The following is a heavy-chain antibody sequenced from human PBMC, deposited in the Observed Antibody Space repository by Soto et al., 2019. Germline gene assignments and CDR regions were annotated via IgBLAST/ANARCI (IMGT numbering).Heavy chain of an antibody. Sequence: PSETLSLTCTVSGGSVSSGSYYWSWTRQPPGKGLEWIGYIYYSGSTNYNPSLKSRVTISVDTSKNQFSLKLSSVTAADTAVYYCARDQHSGSYYSPRYFDYWGQGTLVTVSS. CDR2: IYYSGST. D-gene: IGHD1-26*01. J-gene: IGHJ4*02. V-gene: IGHV4-61*01. CDR1: GGSVSSGSYY. CDR3: ARDQHSGSYYSPRYFDY.